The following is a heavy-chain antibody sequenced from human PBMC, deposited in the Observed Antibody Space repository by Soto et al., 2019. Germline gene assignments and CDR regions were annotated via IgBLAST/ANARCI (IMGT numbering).Heavy chain of an antibody. J-gene: IGHJ4*02. CDR2: IYYSGST. CDR3: ARAPSYGSGSYYGAYSYYFDY. V-gene: IGHV4-31*03. Sequence: PSETLSLTCTVSGGSISSGGYYWSWIRQHAGKGLEWIGYIYYSGSTYYNPSLKSRVTISVDTSKNQFSLKLSSVTAADTAVYYCARAPSYGSGSYYGAYSYYFDYWGQGTLVTVSS. CDR1: GGSISSGGYY. D-gene: IGHD3-10*01.